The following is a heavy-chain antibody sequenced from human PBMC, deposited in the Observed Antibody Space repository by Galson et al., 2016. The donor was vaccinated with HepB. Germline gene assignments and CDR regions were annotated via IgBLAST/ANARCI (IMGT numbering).Heavy chain of an antibody. Sequence: SLRLSCATSGFTFSDFRVHWVRQAPGKGLEWISSLNSKPGYIYYADSVRGRFTISRDNAKSSLYLQMNSLRAEDTAIYYCVRSRFYHDSRGYYVGDFHHGLDIWGQGTTVIVSS. CDR3: VRSRFYHDSRGYYVGDFHHGLDI. CDR1: GFTFSDFR. CDR2: LNSKPGYI. J-gene: IGHJ6*02. D-gene: IGHD3-22*01. V-gene: IGHV3-21*06.